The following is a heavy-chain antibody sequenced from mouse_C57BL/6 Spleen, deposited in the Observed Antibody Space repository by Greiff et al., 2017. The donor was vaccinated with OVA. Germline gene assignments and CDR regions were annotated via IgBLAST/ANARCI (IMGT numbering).Heavy chain of an antibody. CDR3: ARAFKLCYYFDY. J-gene: IGHJ2*01. CDR2: IRNKANGYTT. CDR1: GFTFTDYY. D-gene: IGHD4-1*01. V-gene: IGHV7-3*01. Sequence: EVKLVESGGGLVQPGGSLSLSCAASGFTFTDYYMSWVRQPPGKALEWLGFIRNKANGYTTEYSASVKGRFTISRDNSQSILYLQMNALRAEDSATYYCARAFKLCYYFDYWGQGTTLTVSS.